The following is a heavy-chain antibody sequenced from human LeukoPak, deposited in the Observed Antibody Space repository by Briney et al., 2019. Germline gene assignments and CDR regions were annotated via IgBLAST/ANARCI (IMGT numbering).Heavy chain of an antibody. CDR3: ARSPVEMATIFYWYFDL. D-gene: IGHD5-24*01. CDR2: IYYSGST. CDR1: GGSISSYY. V-gene: IGHV4-59*01. J-gene: IGHJ2*01. Sequence: SETPSLTCTVSGGSISSYYWSWIRQPPGKGLEWIGYIYYSGSTNYNPSLKSRVTISVDTSKNQFSLKLSSVTAADTAVYYCARSPVEMATIFYWYFDLWGRGTLVTVSS.